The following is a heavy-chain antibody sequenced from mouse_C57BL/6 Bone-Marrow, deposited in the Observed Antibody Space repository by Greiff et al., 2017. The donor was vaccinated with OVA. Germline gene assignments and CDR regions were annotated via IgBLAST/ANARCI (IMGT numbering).Heavy chain of an antibody. CDR1: GFNIKDDY. V-gene: IGHV14-4*01. CDR2: IDPENGDT. J-gene: IGHJ3*01. CDR3: TTLMVIFAY. Sequence: VQLQQSGAELVRPGASVKLSCTASGFNIKDDYMHWVKQRPEQGLEWIGWIDPENGDTEYASKFQGKATITADTPSNTAYLQLSSLTSEDTAVYYCTTLMVIFAYWGQGTLVTVSA. D-gene: IGHD2-3*01.